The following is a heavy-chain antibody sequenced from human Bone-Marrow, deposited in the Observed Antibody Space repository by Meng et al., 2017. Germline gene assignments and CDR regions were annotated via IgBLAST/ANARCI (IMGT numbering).Heavy chain of an antibody. CDR1: GASITISHW. Sequence: QVQLQESGPGLVEPSGTLSLTCTVSGASITISHWFTWVRQPPGKGLEWIGETYHSGTTTYSPSLKSRVTISVDTSKSQVSLNLSSVTAADTAVDYCARQKFSYGLGPPAYWGQGTLVTVSS. CDR2: TYHSGTT. J-gene: IGHJ4*02. D-gene: IGHD5-18*01. V-gene: IGHV4-4*02. CDR3: ARQKFSYGLGPPAY.